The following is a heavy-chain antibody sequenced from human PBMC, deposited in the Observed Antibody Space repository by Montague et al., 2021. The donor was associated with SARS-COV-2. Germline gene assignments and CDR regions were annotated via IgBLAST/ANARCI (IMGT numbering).Heavy chain of an antibody. V-gene: IGHV4-61*02. D-gene: IGHD4-17*01. CDR3: ARDDGDYSYYYGLDV. CDR2: IYSSGNT. Sequence: TLSLTCTVSGGSISSGSYYWTWIRQPTGMGLEWIGRIYSSGNTNYNPSLKSRVTMSVDTSKNQFSLKVSSVTAADTAVYYCARDDGDYSYYYGLDVWGQGTTVTVSS. J-gene: IGHJ6*02. CDR1: GGSISSGSYY.